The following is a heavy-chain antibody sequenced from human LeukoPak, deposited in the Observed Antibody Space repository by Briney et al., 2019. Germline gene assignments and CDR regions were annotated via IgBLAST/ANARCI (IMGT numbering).Heavy chain of an antibody. Sequence: ASVKVSCKTSGYSFSDYYMHWVRQAPGQGLEWMAWINPDSGDSYSAPKFQGRVTMTRDTSISTASMEVSWLSSDDTAVYYCATGVATAFTYWGQGTLVTVSS. CDR1: GYSFSDYY. V-gene: IGHV1-2*02. CDR3: ATGVATAFTY. CDR2: INPDSGDS. D-gene: IGHD5-12*01. J-gene: IGHJ4*02.